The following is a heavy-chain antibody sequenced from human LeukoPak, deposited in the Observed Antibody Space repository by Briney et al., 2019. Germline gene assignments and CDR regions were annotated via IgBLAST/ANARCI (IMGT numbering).Heavy chain of an antibody. J-gene: IGHJ5*02. CDR3: ARGSSSGWWDCFDP. Sequence: GGSLRLSCAASGFTFSSYAMSWVRQAPGKGLEWVSAISGSGGSTYYADSVKGRFTISRDNSKNTLYLQMNSLRTEDTAVYYCARGSSSGWWDCFDPWGQGTLVTVSS. CDR1: GFTFSSYA. D-gene: IGHD6-19*01. CDR2: ISGSGGST. V-gene: IGHV3-23*01.